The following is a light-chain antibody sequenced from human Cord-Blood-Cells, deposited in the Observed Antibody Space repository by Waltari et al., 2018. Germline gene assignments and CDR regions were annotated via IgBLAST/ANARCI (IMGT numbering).Light chain of an antibody. Sequence: DIQMTQSPSSLSASVGYRVTITCRASQSISSYLNWYQQKPGKAPKLLIYAASSLQSGVPSRFSGSGSGTDCTLTISSLQPEDFATYYCQQSYSTPYSFGQGTKLEIK. J-gene: IGKJ2*03. CDR2: AAS. CDR3: QQSYSTPYS. V-gene: IGKV1-39*01. CDR1: QSISSY.